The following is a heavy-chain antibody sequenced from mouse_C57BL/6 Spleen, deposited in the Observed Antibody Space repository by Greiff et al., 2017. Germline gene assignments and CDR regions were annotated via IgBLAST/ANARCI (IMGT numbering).Heavy chain of an antibody. Sequence: QVQLQQPGTELVKPGASVKLSCTASGYTFTSYWMHWVKQRPGQGLEWIGYINPSNGGTNYNEKFKSKAALTVDKSSSTAYMQLSSLTSEDSAVYYCARSGYSNWGYFDYWGQGTTLTGSA. CDR1: GYTFTSYW. J-gene: IGHJ2*01. CDR2: INPSNGGT. D-gene: IGHD2-5*01. V-gene: IGHV1-53*01. CDR3: ARSGYSNWGYFDY.